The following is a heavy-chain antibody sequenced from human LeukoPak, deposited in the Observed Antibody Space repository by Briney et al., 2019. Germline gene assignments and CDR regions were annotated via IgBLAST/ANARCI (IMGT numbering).Heavy chain of an antibody. CDR1: GYSISSGYY. CDR2: IYHSGST. D-gene: IGHD5-12*01. J-gene: IGHJ3*02. V-gene: IGHV4-38-2*01. CDR3: ARGKGYSGYDFAFDI. Sequence: SETLPLTCAVSGYSISSGYYWGWIRQPPGKGLEWIGSIYHSGSTYYNPSLKSRVTISVDRSKNQFSLKLSSVTAADTAVYYCARGKGYSGYDFAFDIWGQGTMVTVSS.